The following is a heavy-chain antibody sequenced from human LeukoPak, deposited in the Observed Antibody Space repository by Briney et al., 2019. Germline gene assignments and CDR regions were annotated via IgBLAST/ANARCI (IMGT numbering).Heavy chain of an antibody. CDR3: ATGLLVVPAGLPDY. J-gene: IGHJ4*02. D-gene: IGHD2-2*01. V-gene: IGHV3-74*03. CDR2: INTDGSST. Sequence: GGSLRLSCAASGFTFSSYWMHWVRQAPGKGLVWVSRINTDGSSTTYADSMKGRFTMSRDNAKNTLYLQMNSLRADDTAVYYCATGLLVVPAGLPDYWGQGTLVTVPS. CDR1: GFTFSSYW.